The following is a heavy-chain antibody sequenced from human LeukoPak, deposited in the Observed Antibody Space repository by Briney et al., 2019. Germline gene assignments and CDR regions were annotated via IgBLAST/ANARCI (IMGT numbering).Heavy chain of an antibody. CDR1: GGSISSSSYY. CDR2: TSYRGST. CDR3: ARRAEYFDSSGYYGYYFDF. D-gene: IGHD3-22*01. J-gene: IGHJ4*02. Sequence: PSETLSLTCTVSGGSISSSSYYWGWIRQPPGQGLEWVGSTSYRGSTYYNPSLTRRVTTSVDTSKNKFSLKLTSVTAADTAVYYCARRAEYFDSSGYYGYYFDFWGQGTLVTVSS. V-gene: IGHV4-39*01.